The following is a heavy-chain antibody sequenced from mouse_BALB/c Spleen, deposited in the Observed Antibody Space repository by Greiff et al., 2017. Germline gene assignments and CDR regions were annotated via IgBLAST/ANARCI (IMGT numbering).Heavy chain of an antibody. CDR3: TIIYDGCYRSFAY. Sequence: DVKVEESGGGLVQPGGSMKLSCVASGFTFSNYWMNWVRQSPGKGLEWVAEIRSKSSNYATHYAESVKGRFTLSRDDSKSGVYLRMNNLRAEDTGIYYCTIIYDGCYRSFAYWGQGTLVTVSA. D-gene: IGHD2-3*01. CDR1: GFTFSNYW. V-gene: IGHV6-6*02. J-gene: IGHJ3*01. CDR2: IRSKSSNYAT.